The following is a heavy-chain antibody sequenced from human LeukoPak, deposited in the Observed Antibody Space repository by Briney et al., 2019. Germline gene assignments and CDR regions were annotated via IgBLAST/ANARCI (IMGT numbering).Heavy chain of an antibody. Sequence: GESLKISCKASGYSFTDYWIVWVRQMPGKGLEWMGAIYHGDSDTRYSPSFQGQVTISADKSISTAYLQWSSLKASDTAMYYCARHPDCTRTSCYVDYYGMDVWGQGTTVTVSS. V-gene: IGHV5-51*01. CDR1: GYSFTDYW. J-gene: IGHJ6*02. CDR2: IYHGDSDT. D-gene: IGHD2-2*01. CDR3: ARHPDCTRTSCYVDYYGMDV.